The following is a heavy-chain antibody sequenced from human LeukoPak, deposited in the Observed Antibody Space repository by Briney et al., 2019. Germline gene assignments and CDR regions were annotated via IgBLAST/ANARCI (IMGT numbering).Heavy chain of an antibody. V-gene: IGHV4-59*11. CDR1: GGSIISHY. CDR3: ARSTVVTPFDY. D-gene: IGHD4-23*01. CDR2: IYYSGST. Sequence: SETLPLTCTASGGSIISHYWSWIRQPPGKGLEWIGYIYYSGSTNYNPSLKSRVTISVDTSKNQFSLKLSSVTAADTAVYYCARSTVVTPFDYWGQGTLVTVSS. J-gene: IGHJ4*02.